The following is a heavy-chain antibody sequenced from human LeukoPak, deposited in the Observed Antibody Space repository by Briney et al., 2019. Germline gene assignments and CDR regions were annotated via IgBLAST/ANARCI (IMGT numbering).Heavy chain of an antibody. CDR1: GGSISSYY. CDR2: IYYSGST. CDR3: ARERIVGATTPYYYYYYMDV. Sequence: SETLSLTCTVSGGSISSYYWSWIRQPPGKGLEWIGYIYYSGSTTYNPSLKSRVTISVDTSKHQFSLKLSSVTASDTAVYYCARERIVGATTPYYYYYYMDVWGKGTTVTVSS. D-gene: IGHD1-26*01. J-gene: IGHJ6*03. V-gene: IGHV4-59*01.